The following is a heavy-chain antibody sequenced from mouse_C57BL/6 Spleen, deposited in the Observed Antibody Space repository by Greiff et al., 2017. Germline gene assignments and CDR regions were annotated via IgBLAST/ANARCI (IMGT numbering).Heavy chain of an antibody. CDR3: ARELGGWYFDV. V-gene: IGHV5-17*01. CDR1: GFTFSDYG. J-gene: IGHJ1*03. Sequence: EVQLQESGGGLVKPGGSLKLSCAASGFTFSDYGMHWVRQAPEKGLEWVAYISSGSSTIYYADTVKGRCTIYRDNAKNTLFLPMTSLRSEDTAMYYCARELGGWYFDVWGTGTTVTVSS. CDR2: ISSGSSTI. D-gene: IGHD4-1*01.